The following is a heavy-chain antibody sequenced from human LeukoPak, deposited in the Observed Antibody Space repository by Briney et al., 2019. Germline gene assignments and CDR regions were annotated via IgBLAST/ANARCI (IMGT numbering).Heavy chain of an antibody. CDR1: GLTVNDNY. J-gene: IGHJ6*03. CDR3: AKGGTHWPTGYYYMDV. Sequence: GGSLRLSCALSGLTVNDNYMSWVRQAPGKGLEWVSPISGSGGSTYYADSVKGRFTISRDNSKNTLYLQMNSLRAEDTAVYYCAKGGTHWPTGYYYMDVWGKGTTVTVSS. CDR2: ISGSGGST. D-gene: IGHD1-1*01. V-gene: IGHV3-23*01.